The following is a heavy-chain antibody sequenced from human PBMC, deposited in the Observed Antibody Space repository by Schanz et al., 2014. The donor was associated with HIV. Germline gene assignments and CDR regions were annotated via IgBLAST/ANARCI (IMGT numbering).Heavy chain of an antibody. J-gene: IGHJ4*02. CDR2: ISAYNGHT. CDR1: GYPFSNSG. V-gene: IGHV1-18*01. CDR3: ARDFNIGDQYYFDH. Sequence: QVQLVQSGAEVKKPGSSVKVSCRATGYPFSNSGVSWVRQAPGQGLEWMGWISAYNGHTSYAEKLQGRITMTTDTATTTAYMELRSLRSDDTAVYFCARDFNIGDQYYFDHWGQGTLVTVSS. D-gene: IGHD2-21*02.